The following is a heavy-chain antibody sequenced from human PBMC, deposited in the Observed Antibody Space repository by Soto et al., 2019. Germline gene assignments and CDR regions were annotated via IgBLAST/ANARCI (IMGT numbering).Heavy chain of an antibody. CDR1: GFRFSGTG. D-gene: IGHD6-13*01. CDR3: ARGAVDGIAYYLDY. J-gene: IGHJ4*02. Sequence: QVQLVESGGGVVQPGKSLRLSCAASGFRFSGTGMHWVRQAPGKGLEWLAVISYDGSNQFHADSVKGRFTISRDNSMNTLYLQLNSLRPEDTAVYYCARGAVDGIAYYLDYWGQGTLVTVSS. V-gene: IGHV3-30*03. CDR2: ISYDGSNQ.